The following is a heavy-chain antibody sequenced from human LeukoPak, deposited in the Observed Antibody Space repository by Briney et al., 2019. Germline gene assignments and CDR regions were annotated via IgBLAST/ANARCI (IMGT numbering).Heavy chain of an antibody. CDR3: ARDRYYYDSSARYFDY. CDR1: GGSISSYY. D-gene: IGHD3-22*01. CDR2: IHTSGST. J-gene: IGHJ4*02. Sequence: SETLALTCTVSGGSISSYYWSWIRQPAGKGLEWIGRIHTSGSTNYSPSLKSRVTMSVDTSKNQFSLKLSSVTAADTAVYYCARDRYYYDSSARYFDYWGQGTLVTVSS. V-gene: IGHV4-4*07.